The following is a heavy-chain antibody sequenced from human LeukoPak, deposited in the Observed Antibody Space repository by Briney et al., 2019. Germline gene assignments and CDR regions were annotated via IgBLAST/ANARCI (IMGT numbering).Heavy chain of an antibody. CDR1: GFTFDDYA. CDR2: ISWNSGSI. V-gene: IGHV3-9*01. J-gene: IGHJ4*02. D-gene: IGHD6-13*01. CDR3: AKEGGTAGTPYFDY. Sequence: GRSLRLSCAASGFTFDDYAMHWVRHAPGKGLEWVSGISWNSGSIGYADSVKGRFTISRDNAKNSLYLQMNSLRAEDTALYYCAKEGGTAGTPYFDYWGQGTLVTVSS.